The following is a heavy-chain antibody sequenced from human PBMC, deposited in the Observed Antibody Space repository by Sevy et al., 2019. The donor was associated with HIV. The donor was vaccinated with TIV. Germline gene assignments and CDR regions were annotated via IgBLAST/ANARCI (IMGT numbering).Heavy chain of an antibody. CDR2: TYYRSKWYN. Sequence: SQTLSLTCAISGDSVSSNSAAWNWIRQSPSRGLEWLGRTYYRSKWYNDYAVSVKSRITINPDTSKNPFSLQLNSVTPEDTAVDYCAREKVLLWFGAFTARRGFYYYYMDVWGKGTTVTVSS. CDR3: AREKVLLWFGAFTARRGFYYYYMDV. V-gene: IGHV6-1*01. J-gene: IGHJ6*03. CDR1: GDSVSSNSAA. D-gene: IGHD3-10*01.